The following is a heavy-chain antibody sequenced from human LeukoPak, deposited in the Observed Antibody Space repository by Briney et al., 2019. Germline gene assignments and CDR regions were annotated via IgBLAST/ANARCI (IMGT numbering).Heavy chain of an antibody. CDR1: EYSFTSYW. J-gene: IGHJ4*02. CDR2: IYPADSDT. Sequence: GESLKISCKGSEYSFTSYWIGWVRQMPGKGLEWMGPIYPADSDTRYSPSFQGQVTISVDKSISTAYLQWSSLKASDTAMYYCTRHRYCSSTICSPSGYWGQGTLVTVSS. CDR3: TRHRYCSSTICSPSGY. V-gene: IGHV5-51*01. D-gene: IGHD2-2*01.